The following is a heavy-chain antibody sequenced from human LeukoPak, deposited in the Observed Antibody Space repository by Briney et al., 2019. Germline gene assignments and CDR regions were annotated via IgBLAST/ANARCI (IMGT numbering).Heavy chain of an antibody. D-gene: IGHD3-22*01. J-gene: IGHJ4*02. V-gene: IGHV4-39*07. Sequence: PSETLSLTCTVSGGSVSGGDYYWGWIRQPPGEGLEWIGSIYYSGSTYYNPSLKSRVTISVDTSKNQFSLKLSSVTAADTAVYYCARATYYYDSSGYYPNMYYFDYWGQGTLVTVSS. CDR1: GGSVSGGDYY. CDR3: ARATYYYDSSGYYPNMYYFDY. CDR2: IYYSGST.